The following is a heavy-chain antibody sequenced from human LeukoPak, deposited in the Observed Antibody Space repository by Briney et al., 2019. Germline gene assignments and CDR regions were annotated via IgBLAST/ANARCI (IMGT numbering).Heavy chain of an antibody. V-gene: IGHV4-59*11. Sequence: SETLSLTCTVPGGSISSHYWSWIRQPPGKGLEWIGYIYYSGSTNYNPSLKSRVTISVDTSKNQFSLKLSSVTAADTAVYYCAGTYYGFWSGYYPHYYYYYMDVWGKGTTVTVSS. J-gene: IGHJ6*03. D-gene: IGHD3-3*01. CDR3: AGTYYGFWSGYYPHYYYYYMDV. CDR1: GGSISSHY. CDR2: IYYSGST.